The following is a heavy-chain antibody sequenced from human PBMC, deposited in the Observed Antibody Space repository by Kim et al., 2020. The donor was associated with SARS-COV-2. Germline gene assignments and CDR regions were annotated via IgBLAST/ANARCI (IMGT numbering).Heavy chain of an antibody. D-gene: IGHD5-18*01. Sequence: GGSLRLSCAASGFTFSNAWMSWVRQAPGKGLEWVGRIKSKTDGGTTDYAAPVKGRFTISRDDSKNTLYLQMNSLKTEDTAVYYCTTAGYSYGLYYYGMDVWGQGTTVTVSS. CDR3: TTAGYSYGLYYYGMDV. J-gene: IGHJ6*02. V-gene: IGHV3-15*01. CDR1: GFTFSNAW. CDR2: IKSKTDGGTT.